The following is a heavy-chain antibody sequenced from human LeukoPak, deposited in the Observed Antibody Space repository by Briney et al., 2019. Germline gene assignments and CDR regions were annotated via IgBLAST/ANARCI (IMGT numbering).Heavy chain of an antibody. CDR2: ISWNSGRI. CDR3: AKDIGRNYYSYMDV. J-gene: IGHJ6*03. Sequence: GGSLRLSCAASGFTFDDYAMHWVRQAPGKGLEWVLGISWNSGRIGYADSVKGRFTISRDNAKNSLYLQMNSLRAEDTALYYCAKDIGRNYYSYMDVWGKGTTVTVSS. CDR1: GFTFDDYA. D-gene: IGHD2/OR15-2a*01. V-gene: IGHV3-9*01.